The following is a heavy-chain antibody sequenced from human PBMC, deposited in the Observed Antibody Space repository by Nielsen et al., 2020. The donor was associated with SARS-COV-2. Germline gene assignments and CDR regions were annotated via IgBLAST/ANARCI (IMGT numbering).Heavy chain of an antibody. D-gene: IGHD1-20*01. J-gene: IGHJ6*03. CDR2: ISPQNGNT. Sequence: ASVKVSCKASDYTFISYTINWVRQAPGQGLEWMGRISPQNGNTDYAQKLQGRVTLTTDTSTNTAYMELSSLRSEDTAVYYCARMGKYNWKDIHYYMDVWGKGTTVTVSS. CDR3: ARMGKYNWKDIHYYMDV. CDR1: DYTFISYT. V-gene: IGHV1-18*04.